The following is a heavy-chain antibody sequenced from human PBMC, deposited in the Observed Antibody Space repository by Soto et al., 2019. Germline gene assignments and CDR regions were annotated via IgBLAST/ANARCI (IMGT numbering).Heavy chain of an antibody. D-gene: IGHD3-3*01. CDR2: INPATGAA. Sequence: QLHLVQSGAVVKKPGASVTVSCSASGYPVTAYYMHWVRQAPGRGLEWMGGINPATGAAKYTQTFRGGVPRTGDPPPGQVFMELGGLTSEDPAVFYWARGGGVGVAGSAAFDMWGQGTLVTVSS. CDR3: ARGGGVGVAGSAAFDM. V-gene: IGHV1-2*02. CDR1: GYPVTAYY. J-gene: IGHJ3*02.